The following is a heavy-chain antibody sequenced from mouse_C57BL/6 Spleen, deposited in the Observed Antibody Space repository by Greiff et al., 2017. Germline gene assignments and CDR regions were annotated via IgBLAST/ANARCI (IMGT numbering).Heavy chain of an antibody. J-gene: IGHJ4*01. V-gene: IGHV5-17*01. D-gene: IGHD1-1*01. CDR3: ARIGGSRYYAMDY. Sequence: EVHLVESGGGLVKPGGSLKLSCAASGFTFSDYGMHWVRQAPEKGLEWVAYISSGSSTIYYADTVKGRFTISRDNAKNTLFLQMTSLRSEDTAMYYCARIGGSRYYAMDYWGQGTSVTVSS. CDR1: GFTFSDYG. CDR2: ISSGSSTI.